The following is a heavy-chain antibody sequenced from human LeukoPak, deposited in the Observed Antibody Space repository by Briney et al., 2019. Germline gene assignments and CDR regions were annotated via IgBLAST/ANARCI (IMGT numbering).Heavy chain of an antibody. V-gene: IGHV3-20*04. CDR1: GFTLYDYG. CDR3: ARHYGGNSGGDAFDI. Sequence: PAEPLTLPCAVSGFTLYDYGWSWLRQAPGKGLHWVSGLNWNGCSTGYADSVKGRLTISTDNAKNSLSLQMNSLSAEDTALYYCARHYGGNSGGDAFDIWGRGTMVTVSS. J-gene: IGHJ3*02. CDR2: LNWNGCST. D-gene: IGHD4-23*01.